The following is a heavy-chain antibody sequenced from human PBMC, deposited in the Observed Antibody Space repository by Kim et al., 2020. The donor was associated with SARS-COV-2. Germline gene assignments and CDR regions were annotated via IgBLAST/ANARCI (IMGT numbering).Heavy chain of an antibody. D-gene: IGHD3-16*02. V-gene: IGHV1-18*01. CDR1: GYTFTSYG. Sequence: ASVKVSCKASGYTFTSYGISWVRQAPGQGLEWMGWISAYNGNTNYAQKLQGRVTMTTDTSTSTAYMELRSLRSDDTAVYYCARDSKSATFGGVIVIPGAYWGQGTLVTVSS. CDR2: ISAYNGNT. J-gene: IGHJ4*02. CDR3: ARDSKSATFGGVIVIPGAY.